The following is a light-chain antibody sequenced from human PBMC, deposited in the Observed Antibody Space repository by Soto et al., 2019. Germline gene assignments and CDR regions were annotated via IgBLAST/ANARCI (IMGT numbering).Light chain of an antibody. J-gene: IGKJ2*01. CDR2: LGT. CDR3: MQALETPYT. CDR1: QSLLYSNGHNY. Sequence: DIVMTQSSLSLPVTPGEPASISCRSSQSLLYSNGHNYLDWYVQKPGQAPQLLIYLGTNRASGVPDRFSGSGSGTDFTLKISRVETEDVGVYYCMQALETPYTFAQGTKLEIK. V-gene: IGKV2-28*01.